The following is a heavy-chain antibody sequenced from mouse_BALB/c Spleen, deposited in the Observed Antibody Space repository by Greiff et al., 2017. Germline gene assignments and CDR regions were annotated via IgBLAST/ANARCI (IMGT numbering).Heavy chain of an antibody. D-gene: IGHD1-2*01. CDR1: GYTFTDYW. V-gene: IGHV1-69*01. J-gene: IGHJ4*01. CDR2: IDTSDSYT. Sequence: QVQLQQPGAELVMPGASVKMSCKASGYTFTDYWMHWVKQRPGQGLEWIGAIDTSDSYTSYNQKFKGKATLTVDESSSTAYMQLSSLTSEDSAVYYCARGDSITTAMDYWGQGTSVTVSS. CDR3: ARGDSITTAMDY.